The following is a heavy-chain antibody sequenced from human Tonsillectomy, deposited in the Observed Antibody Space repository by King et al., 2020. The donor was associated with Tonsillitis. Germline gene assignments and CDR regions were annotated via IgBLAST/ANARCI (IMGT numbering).Heavy chain of an antibody. Sequence: VQLQESGPGLVKPSGTLSLTCAVSGCSISSSNWWSWVRQPPGKGLEWIGEIYHSGSTNYNPTLKSRVIISVDKSKNQFSLKLSSVTAADTAVYYCARWEVAGTSHEDAFDIWGQGTMVTVSS. V-gene: IGHV4-4*02. D-gene: IGHD6-19*01. CDR1: GCSISSSNW. CDR3: ARWEVAGTSHEDAFDI. CDR2: IYHSGST. J-gene: IGHJ3*02.